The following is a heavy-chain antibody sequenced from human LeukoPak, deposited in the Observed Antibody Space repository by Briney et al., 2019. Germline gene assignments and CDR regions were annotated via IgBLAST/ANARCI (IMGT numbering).Heavy chain of an antibody. J-gene: IGHJ3*02. V-gene: IGHV3-11*04. D-gene: IGHD2-2*02. CDR1: GFTFSDYY. CDR2: ISSSGSTI. Sequence: GGSLRLSCAASGFTFSDYYMSWVRQAPGKGLEWVSYISSSGSTIYYADSVKGRFTISRDNAKNSLYLQMNSLRAEDTAIYYCARDYSCSSTSCYTARSDAFDIRGQGTMVTVSS. CDR3: ARDYSCSSTSCYTARSDAFDI.